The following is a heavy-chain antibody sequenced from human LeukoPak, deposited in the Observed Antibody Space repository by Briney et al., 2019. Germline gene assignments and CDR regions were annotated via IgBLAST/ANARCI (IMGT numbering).Heavy chain of an antibody. CDR2: ISNDGRNK. CDR1: GFTFSSYG. D-gene: IGHD1-26*01. J-gene: IGHJ4*02. Sequence: GGSLRLSCAASGFTFSSYGIHWVRQAPGKGLEWVAVISNDGRNKYYADSVKGRFTISRDNSKNTLYLQMNSLRAEDTAVYYCAKETGRWELEWGQGTLVTVSS. V-gene: IGHV3-30*18. CDR3: AKETGRWELE.